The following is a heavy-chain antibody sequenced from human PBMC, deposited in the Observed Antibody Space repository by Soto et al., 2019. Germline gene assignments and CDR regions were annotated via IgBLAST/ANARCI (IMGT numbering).Heavy chain of an antibody. Sequence: QITLKEAGPTLVKPTQTLTLTSSFSGFSLITSGVGVGWIRQPPGKALEWLALSYWHDDTGYSTSLRNRLTITKDTSRNQVVLTMTNMDPADTATYYCAHTMAPRIFDSWGQGTLVTVSS. J-gene: IGHJ4*02. CDR3: AHTMAPRIFDS. V-gene: IGHV2-5*01. CDR2: SYWHDDT. CDR1: GFSLITSGVG.